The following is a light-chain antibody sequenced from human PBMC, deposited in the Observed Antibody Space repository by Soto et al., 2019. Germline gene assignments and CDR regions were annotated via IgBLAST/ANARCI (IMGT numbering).Light chain of an antibody. Sequence: QSVLTQPPSVPGAPGQRVTISCTGSSSNIGAGYDVHWYQQLPGTAPKLLIYGNSNRPSGVPDRFSGSKSGTSASLAINGLQAEDEADYYCQSYDSSLSGWVFGGGTKLTVL. CDR3: QSYDSSLSGWV. V-gene: IGLV1-40*01. CDR1: SSNIGAGYD. CDR2: GNS. J-gene: IGLJ3*02.